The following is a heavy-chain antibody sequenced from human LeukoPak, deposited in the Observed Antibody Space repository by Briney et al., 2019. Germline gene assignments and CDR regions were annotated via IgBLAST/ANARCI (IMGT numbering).Heavy chain of an antibody. D-gene: IGHD2-15*01. CDR3: ARDSGGGSCFYFDN. Sequence: GGSLRSPVAASGFTFSSYGTHWVRQAPGKGLEWLAVIYSDGNKNYYADSVKGRFTISRDNSKDTLYLQVNSLRAEDTAVYHCARDSGGGSCFYFDNWGLGTLVTVSS. V-gene: IGHV3-33*08. J-gene: IGHJ4*02. CDR1: GFTFSSYG. CDR2: IYSDGNKN.